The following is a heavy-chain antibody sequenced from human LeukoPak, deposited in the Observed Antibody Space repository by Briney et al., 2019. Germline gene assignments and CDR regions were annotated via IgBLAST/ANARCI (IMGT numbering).Heavy chain of an antibody. CDR3: ARVYYYGSGRDYYYSMDV. CDR1: GGTFSSYA. CDR2: IIPILGIA. Sequence: SVKVSCKASGGTFSSYAISWVRQAPGQGLEWMGRIIPILGIANYAQKFQGRVTITADKSTSTAYMELSSLRSEDTAVYYCARVYYYGSGRDYYYSMDVWGQGTTVTVSS. J-gene: IGHJ6*02. V-gene: IGHV1-69*04. D-gene: IGHD3-10*01.